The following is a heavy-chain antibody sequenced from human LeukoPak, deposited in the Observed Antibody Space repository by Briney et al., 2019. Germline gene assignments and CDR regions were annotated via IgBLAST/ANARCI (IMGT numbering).Heavy chain of an antibody. D-gene: IGHD1-7*01. CDR1: RFTFNHPW. CDR2: NVREIDGVTT. V-gene: IGHV3-15*04. CDR3: TKDEDWKYARKDV. J-gene: IGHJ6*02. Sequence: SLRLFCAASRFTFNHPWVRGVRQVRGRGREWGGQNVREIDGVTTDSARTVKGKFTRSRDDSKSTSYLKRNSLKIENTAVYYGTKDEDWKYARKDVWGQGATVIASS.